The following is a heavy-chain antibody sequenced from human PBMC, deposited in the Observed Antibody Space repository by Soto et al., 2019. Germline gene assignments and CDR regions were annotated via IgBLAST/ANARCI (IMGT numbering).Heavy chain of an antibody. CDR1: GGSFSGYY. Sequence: QVQLQQWGAGLLKPSETLSLTCAVYGGSFSGYYWSWIRQPPGKGLEWIGEINHSGSTNYNPSLKSLDTISIDTSNNQFSLKLSSVTAADTAVYYCARLPLYYYYYYMDVCGKGTTVTVSS. V-gene: IGHV4-34*01. J-gene: IGHJ6*03. CDR3: ARLPLYYYYYYMDV. CDR2: INHSGST.